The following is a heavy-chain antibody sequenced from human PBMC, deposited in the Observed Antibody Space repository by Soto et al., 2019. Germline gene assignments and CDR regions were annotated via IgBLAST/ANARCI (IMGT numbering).Heavy chain of an antibody. CDR2: ISGSGGST. CDR3: AKDRITIFGVVNGMDV. CDR1: GFTFSSYA. V-gene: IGHV3-23*01. D-gene: IGHD3-3*01. J-gene: IGHJ6*02. Sequence: GGSLTLSCAASGFTFSSYAMSGGRQAPGKGLEWVSAISGSGGSTYYADSVKGRFTISRDNSKNTLYLQMNSLRAEDTAVYYCAKDRITIFGVVNGMDVWGQGTTVTVSS.